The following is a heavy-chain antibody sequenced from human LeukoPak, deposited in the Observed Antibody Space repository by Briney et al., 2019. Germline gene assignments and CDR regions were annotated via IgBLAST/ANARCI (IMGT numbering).Heavy chain of an antibody. CDR1: GFTFSSYA. D-gene: IGHD1-7*01. CDR3: AREVNNWNYALLDY. J-gene: IGHJ4*02. CDR2: ISYDGSNK. V-gene: IGHV3-30-3*01. Sequence: GSSLTLSCAASGFTFSSYAMHWVRQAPGKGLEWVAVISYDGSNKYYADPVKGRFTISRDNSKNTLYLQMNSLRAEDTAVYYCAREVNNWNYALLDYWGQGTLVTVSS.